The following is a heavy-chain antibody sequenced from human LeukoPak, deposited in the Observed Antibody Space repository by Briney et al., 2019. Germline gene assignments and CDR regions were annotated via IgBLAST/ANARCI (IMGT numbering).Heavy chain of an antibody. D-gene: IGHD1-26*01. CDR3: VKDEYSGSQNYGRLDY. V-gene: IGHV1-69*04. J-gene: IGHJ4*02. CDR1: GGTFSSYA. CDR2: IIPILGIA. Sequence: SVKVSFKASGGTFSSYAISWVRQAPGQGLEWMGRIIPILGIANYAQKFQGRVTITADKSTSTAYMELSSLRVEDTAVYHCVKDEYSGSQNYGRLDYWGQGTLVTVSS.